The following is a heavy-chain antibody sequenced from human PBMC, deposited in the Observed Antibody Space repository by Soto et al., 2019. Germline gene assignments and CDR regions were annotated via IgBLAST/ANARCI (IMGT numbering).Heavy chain of an antibody. J-gene: IGHJ4*02. V-gene: IGHV4-31*03. CDR1: GGSISSGGYY. D-gene: IGHD3-22*01. CDR3: ASSHYYDSSTFDY. Sequence: SETLSLTCTVSGGSISSGGYYWSWIRQHPGKGLEWIGYIYYSGSTYYNPSLKSRVTISVDTSKNQFSLKLSSVTAADTAVYYCASSHYYDSSTFDYWGQGTLVTVSS. CDR2: IYYSGST.